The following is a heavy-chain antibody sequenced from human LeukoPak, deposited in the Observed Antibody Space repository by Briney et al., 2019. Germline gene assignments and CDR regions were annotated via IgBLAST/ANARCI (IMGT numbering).Heavy chain of an antibody. J-gene: IGHJ5*02. CDR1: A. CDR3: AKGLQGYSSSWFDP. CDR2: ISGSGGST. D-gene: IGHD4-11*01. V-gene: IGHV3-23*01. Sequence: AMXWVXQAPGKGLEWVSGISGSGGSTYYADSVKGRFTMYRDNSKKTMYMQMNSLRAEDTAVYYCAKGLQGYSSSWFDPWGQGTLVTVSS.